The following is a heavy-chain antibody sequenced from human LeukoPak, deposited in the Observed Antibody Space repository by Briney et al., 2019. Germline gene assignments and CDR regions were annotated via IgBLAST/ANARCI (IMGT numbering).Heavy chain of an antibody. J-gene: IGHJ4*02. CDR2: ITSRSSSI. Sequence: GGSLRLSCAASGFTFSNHNMNWVRQAPGKGLEWVSYITSRSSSIYYADSVKGRFTISRDNAQNSLYLQMNSLRDEDTAVYYCARDSRFGKLLIPYFDYWGQGTLVTVSS. CDR1: GFTFSNHN. D-gene: IGHD3-10*01. CDR3: ARDSRFGKLLIPYFDY. V-gene: IGHV3-48*02.